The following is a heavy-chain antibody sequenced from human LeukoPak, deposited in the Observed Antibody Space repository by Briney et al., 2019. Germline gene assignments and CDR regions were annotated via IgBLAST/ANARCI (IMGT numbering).Heavy chain of an antibody. J-gene: IGHJ4*02. Sequence: PGGSLRLSCAASGFTFSSYSMNWVRQAPGKGLEWLSSISSTSTYIYYADSVKGRSTISRDNAKNSLYLQMNSLRAEDTAVYYCAKDQGYTVWPLFDYWGQGTLVTVSP. CDR3: AKDQGYTVWPLFDY. CDR1: GFTFSSYS. V-gene: IGHV3-21*04. D-gene: IGHD4-17*01. CDR2: ISSTSTYI.